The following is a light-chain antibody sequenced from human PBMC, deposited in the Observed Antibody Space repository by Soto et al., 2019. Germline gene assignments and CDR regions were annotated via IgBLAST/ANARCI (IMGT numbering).Light chain of an antibody. CDR2: GAS. CDR1: QSVSSN. V-gene: IGKV3-15*01. CDR3: QQYNNWLT. J-gene: IGKJ1*01. Sequence: EIVMTQSPATLSVSPGERATLSCRASQSVSSNLAWYQQKPGQAPRLLTYGASTRATGIPARFSGSGSGTEFTLTISSLQSEDFAVYYCQQYNNWLTFGQGTK.